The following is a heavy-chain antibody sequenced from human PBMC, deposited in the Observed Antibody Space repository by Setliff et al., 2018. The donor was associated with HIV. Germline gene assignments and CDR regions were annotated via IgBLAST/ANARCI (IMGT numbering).Heavy chain of an antibody. CDR1: GGSISTYY. J-gene: IGHJ4*02. Sequence: SETLSLTCTVSGGSISTYYWTWIRQPPGKGLEWIGYIYTSGSTNYNPSLKSRLTITLDTSKNQFSLKLSSVTAADTAVYYCARHDRNCTSADCYRYFNYVGQGTLVTVSS. CDR3: ARHDRNCTSADCYRYFNY. D-gene: IGHD2-2*02. V-gene: IGHV4-4*09. CDR2: IYTSGST.